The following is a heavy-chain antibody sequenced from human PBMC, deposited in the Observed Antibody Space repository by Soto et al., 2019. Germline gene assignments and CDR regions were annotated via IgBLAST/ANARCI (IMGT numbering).Heavy chain of an antibody. Sequence: QVTLKESGPVLVKPTETLTLTCTVSGFSLSNARMGVSWFRQPPGKALEWLAHIFSNDEKSYCTSLKSRLTISKDTFKSQVVLTKTNMDPEDTATYYWERIDGWSGYCSSTCCYAFAIWGQGTMVTVSS. V-gene: IGHV2-26*01. CDR3: ERIDGWSGYCSSTCCYAFAI. CDR2: IFSNDEK. J-gene: IGHJ3*02. D-gene: IGHD2-2*01. CDR1: GFSLSNARMG.